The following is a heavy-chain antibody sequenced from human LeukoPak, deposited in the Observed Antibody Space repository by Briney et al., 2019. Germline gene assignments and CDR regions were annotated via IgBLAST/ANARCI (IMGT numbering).Heavy chain of an antibody. V-gene: IGHV1-69*05. D-gene: IGHD1-1*01. CDR2: IIPAYDSV. CDR3: ARDRANWNDVGRHYYFYMDV. CDR1: GGTFSSHG. Sequence: SVKVSCKASGGTFSSHGITWVRQAPGQGLEWMGGIIPAYDSVNYAQKFQGRLTITTDKSTSTAYMELSSLTSEDTAVYYCARDRANWNDVGRHYYFYMDVWGKGTTVTVSS. J-gene: IGHJ6*03.